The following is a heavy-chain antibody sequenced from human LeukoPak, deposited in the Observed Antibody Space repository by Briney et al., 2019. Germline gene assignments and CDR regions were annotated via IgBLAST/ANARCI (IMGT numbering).Heavy chain of an antibody. CDR2: ISGSGGST. CDR3: AKDYCSSTSCYIPTWFAP. CDR1: GFTFSSYA. J-gene: IGHJ5*02. Sequence: PGGSLRLSCAASGFTFSSYAMSWVRPAPRKGLGWVSAISGSGGSTYYADSVKGRFTISRDNSKNTLYLQMHSLRAEDTAVYYCAKDYCSSTSCYIPTWFAPWGQGPLVTVSS. D-gene: IGHD2-2*02. V-gene: IGHV3-23*01.